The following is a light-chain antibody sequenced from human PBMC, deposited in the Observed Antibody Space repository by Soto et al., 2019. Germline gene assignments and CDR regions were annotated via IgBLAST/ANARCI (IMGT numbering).Light chain of an antibody. Sequence: QSALTQPASVSGSPGQSITISCTGTSSDVGGYNYVSWYQQHPGKAPKLMIYDVSNRPSGVSNRFSGSKSGNTASLTISGLQAEDEADYYCISDTSSGTLYVFGTGTKLTLL. V-gene: IGLV2-14*01. J-gene: IGLJ1*01. CDR3: ISDTSSGTLYV. CDR1: SSDVGGYNY. CDR2: DVS.